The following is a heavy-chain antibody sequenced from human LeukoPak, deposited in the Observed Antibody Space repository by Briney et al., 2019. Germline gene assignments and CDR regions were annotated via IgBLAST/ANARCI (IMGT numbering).Heavy chain of an antibody. J-gene: IGHJ5*02. D-gene: IGHD6-13*01. V-gene: IGHV6-1*01. Sequence: SQTLSLTCAISGDSVSSNSAAWNWIRQSPSRGLEWLGRTYYRSKWYNDYAVSVKSRITINPDTSKNQFSLQLNSVTPEDTAVYYCARDQTSGYSSSWLNWFDPWGQGTLVTVSS. CDR2: TYYRSKWYN. CDR1: GDSVSSNSAA. CDR3: ARDQTSGYSSSWLNWFDP.